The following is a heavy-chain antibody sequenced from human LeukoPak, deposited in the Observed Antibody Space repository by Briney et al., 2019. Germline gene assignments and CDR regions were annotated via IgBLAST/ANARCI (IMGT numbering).Heavy chain of an antibody. V-gene: IGHV3-9*01. D-gene: IGHD6-19*01. CDR2: ISWNSGSI. CDR3: AKDNRRHYTSGPNPDSLH. J-gene: IGHJ4*02. Sequence: GGSLRLSCLGSGFIFEDYGMHWVRQTPGKGLEWVSGISWNSGSIDYADSVKGRFTISRDNAKNSLYLQMNSLRVEDTAFYYCAKDNRRHYTSGPNPDSLHWGQGALVTVSS. CDR1: GFIFEDYG.